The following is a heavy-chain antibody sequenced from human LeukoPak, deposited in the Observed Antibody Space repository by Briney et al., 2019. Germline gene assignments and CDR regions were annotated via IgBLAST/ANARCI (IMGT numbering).Heavy chain of an antibody. CDR3: AKDRYYDILTGYLDWFDP. CDR1: GFTFSSYW. CDR2: ISGSGGST. V-gene: IGHV3-23*01. J-gene: IGHJ5*02. Sequence: GGSLRLSCAASGFTFSSYWMQWVRQAPGKGLEWVSAISGSGGSTYYADSVKGRFTISRDNSKSTLYLQMNSLRAEDTAVYYCAKDRYYDILTGYLDWFDPWGQGTLVTVSS. D-gene: IGHD3-9*01.